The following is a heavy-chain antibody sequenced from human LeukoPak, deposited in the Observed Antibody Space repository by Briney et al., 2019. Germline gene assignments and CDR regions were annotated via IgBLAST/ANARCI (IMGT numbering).Heavy chain of an antibody. V-gene: IGHV3-49*04. Sequence: GGSLRLSCTSSGFSFGDYSMTWVRQAPGKGLEWVGFIRSKAYGGTTEYAASVKGRFTISRDDSKSIAFLQMNSLKTEDTAVYHCASRSGRQWLPYFDYWGQGTLVTVSS. D-gene: IGHD1-26*01. J-gene: IGHJ4*02. CDR2: IRSKAYGGTT. CDR3: ASRSGRQWLPYFDY. CDR1: GFSFGDYS.